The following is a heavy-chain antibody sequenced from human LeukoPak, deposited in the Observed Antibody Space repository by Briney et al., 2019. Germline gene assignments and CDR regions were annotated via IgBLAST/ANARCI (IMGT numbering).Heavy chain of an antibody. J-gene: IGHJ6*02. V-gene: IGHV3-23*01. CDR3: ARGITMVRGVAGTYYYYGMDV. D-gene: IGHD3-10*01. CDR1: GFTFSNAW. CDR2: ISGSGGST. Sequence: PGGSLRLSCAASGFTFSNAWMSWVRQAPGKGLEWVSAISGSGGSTYYADSVKGRFTISRDNSKNTLYLQMNSLRAEDTAVYYCARGITMVRGVAGTYYYYGMDVWGQGTTVTVSS.